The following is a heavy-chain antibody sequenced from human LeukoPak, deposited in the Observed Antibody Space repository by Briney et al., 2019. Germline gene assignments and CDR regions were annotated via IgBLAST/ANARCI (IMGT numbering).Heavy chain of an antibody. CDR1: GGSISNHY. J-gene: IGHJ4*02. D-gene: IGHD5-18*01. Sequence: TSETLSLTCTVSGGSISNHYWTWIRQPPGKGLEWIGYIFSSGSTTHNPSLKSRLTISVDTSKNQFSLKVSSVTAADTAVYYCAREGGYSYGDAPLHFDNWGQGTLVTVSS. V-gene: IGHV4-4*08. CDR2: IFSSGST. CDR3: AREGGYSYGDAPLHFDN.